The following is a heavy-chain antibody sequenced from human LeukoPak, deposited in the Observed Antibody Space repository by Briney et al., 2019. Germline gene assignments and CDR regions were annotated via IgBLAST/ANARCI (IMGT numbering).Heavy chain of an antibody. V-gene: IGHV4-30-4*08. CDR2: IYHSGNT. D-gene: IGHD3-3*01. Sequence: PSQTLSLTCTVSGGSISSGDYYWSWIRQPPGKGLEWIGYIYHSGNTYYNPSLKSRLTISVDTPRNQFSLKLRSVTAADTAVYYCARGGTRITIVGVVINDFDYWGQGTLVTVSS. CDR1: GGSISSGDYY. J-gene: IGHJ4*02. CDR3: ARGGTRITIVGVVINDFDY.